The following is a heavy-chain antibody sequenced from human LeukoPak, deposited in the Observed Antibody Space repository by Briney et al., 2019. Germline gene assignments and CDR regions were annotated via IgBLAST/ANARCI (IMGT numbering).Heavy chain of an antibody. Sequence: GASVKVSCKASGYTFTSYGISWVRQAPGQGLEWMGWISAYNSNTNYAQKLQGRVTMTTDTSTSTAYMELRSLRSDDTAVYYCAREGLRPLWFGESPNAFDIWGQGTMVTVSS. CDR2: ISAYNSNT. V-gene: IGHV1-18*01. J-gene: IGHJ3*02. D-gene: IGHD3-10*01. CDR3: AREGLRPLWFGESPNAFDI. CDR1: GYTFTSYG.